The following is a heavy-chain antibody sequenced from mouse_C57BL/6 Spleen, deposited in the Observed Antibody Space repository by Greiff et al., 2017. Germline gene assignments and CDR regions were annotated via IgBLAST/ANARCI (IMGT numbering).Heavy chain of an antibody. Sequence: VQLKQSGAELVKPGASVKLSCTASGFNIKDYYMHWVKQRTEQGLEWIGRIYPEDGETKYAQKFQGKATITADTSSNTAYLQLSSLTSEDTAVYYCARVYYYGSSPFDCWGQGTTLTVSS. CDR1: GFNIKDYY. CDR3: ARVYYYGSSPFDC. J-gene: IGHJ2*01. V-gene: IGHV14-2*01. CDR2: IYPEDGET. D-gene: IGHD1-1*01.